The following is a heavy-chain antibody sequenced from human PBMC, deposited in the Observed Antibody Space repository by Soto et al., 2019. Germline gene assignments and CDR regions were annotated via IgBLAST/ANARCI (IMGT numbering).Heavy chain of an antibody. CDR1: GFTFSSYG. V-gene: IGHV3-33*01. CDR3: ARAPYYYDSSGYYPQDFDY. D-gene: IGHD3-22*01. CDR2: IWYDGSNK. J-gene: IGHJ4*02. Sequence: GGSLRLSCAASGFTFSSYGMHWVRQAPGKGLEWVAVIWYDGSNKYYADSVKGRFTISRDNSKNTLYLQMNSLRAEDTAVYYCARAPYYYDSSGYYPQDFDYWGQGTLVTVSS.